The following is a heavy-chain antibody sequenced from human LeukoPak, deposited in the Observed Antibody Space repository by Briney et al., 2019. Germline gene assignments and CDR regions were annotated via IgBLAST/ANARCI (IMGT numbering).Heavy chain of an antibody. D-gene: IGHD2-15*01. V-gene: IGHV4-31*03. CDR1: GGSISSGAYS. J-gene: IGHJ6*02. CDR3: ARASGGSCSAGGCYLLYGLDA. CDR2: MYYIGST. Sequence: SETLSLTCTVSGGSISSGAYSWTWIRQYPGKGLGWISYMYYIGSTHYNPSLRSRLSTSVDTSKNQFSLNLGSVTAADTAVYYCARASGGSCSAGGCYLLYGLDAWGQGTTVTVSS.